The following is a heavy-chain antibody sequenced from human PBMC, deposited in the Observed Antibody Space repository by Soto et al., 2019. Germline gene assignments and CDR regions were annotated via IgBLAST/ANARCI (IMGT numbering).Heavy chain of an antibody. D-gene: IGHD2-15*01. CDR1: GGTFSSYA. Sequence: QVQLVQSGAEVKKPGSSVKVSCKASGGTFSSYAISWVRQAPGQGLEWMGGVIPIFGTANYAQKFQGRVTITADEYTSTAYMELRSLRSEDTAVYYCARSRVIVVVVAADGGWFDPWGQGPLVTVSS. J-gene: IGHJ5*02. CDR2: VIPIFGTA. V-gene: IGHV1-69*12. CDR3: ARSRVIVVVVAADGGWFDP.